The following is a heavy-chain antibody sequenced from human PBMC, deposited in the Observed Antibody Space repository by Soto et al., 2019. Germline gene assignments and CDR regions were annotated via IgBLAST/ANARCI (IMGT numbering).Heavy chain of an antibody. Sequence: ASVKVSCKASGYSFTSYGISWVRQAPGQRLEWMGWINAGNGNTKYSQKFQGRVTITRDTSASTAYMELSSLRSEDTAVYYCARDSGTIFGVVTLSGWFDPWGQGTLVTVSS. CDR1: GYSFTSYG. CDR2: INAGNGNT. V-gene: IGHV1-3*01. D-gene: IGHD3-3*01. CDR3: ARDSGTIFGVVTLSGWFDP. J-gene: IGHJ5*02.